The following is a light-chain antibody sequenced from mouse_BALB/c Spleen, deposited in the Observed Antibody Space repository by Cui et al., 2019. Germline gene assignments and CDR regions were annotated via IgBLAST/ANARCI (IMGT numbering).Light chain of an antibody. V-gene: IGKV4-80*01. J-gene: IGKJ1*01. CDR2: STT. CDR1: SSGSY. CDR3: HQWSSYPWT. Sequence: QIILTQSPAIMSASLGDEITLTGSASSSGSYMHWYQQKSGNSPKLLIYSTTNLASGVPSRFSGSGSGTFYSLTISSVEAEDAADYYCHQWSSYPWTFGGGTKLEIK.